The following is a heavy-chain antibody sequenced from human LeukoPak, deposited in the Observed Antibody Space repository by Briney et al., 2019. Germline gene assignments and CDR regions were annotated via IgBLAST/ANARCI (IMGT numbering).Heavy chain of an antibody. CDR1: GGSFSGYY. Sequence: SETLSLTCAVYGGSFSGYYWSWIRQPPGKGLEWIGEINHSGSTNYNPSLKSRVTISVDTSKNQFSLKLSSVTAADTAVCYCASAYDYVWGSYRGNWFDPWGQGTLVTVSS. V-gene: IGHV4-34*01. D-gene: IGHD3-16*02. CDR2: INHSGST. CDR3: ASAYDYVWGSYRGNWFDP. J-gene: IGHJ5*02.